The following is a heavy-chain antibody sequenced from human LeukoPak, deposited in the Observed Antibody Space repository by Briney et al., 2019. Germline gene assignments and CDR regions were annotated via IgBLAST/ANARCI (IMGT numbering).Heavy chain of an antibody. CDR2: IRYDGSDR. D-gene: IGHD4-17*01. V-gene: IGHV3-30*02. J-gene: IGHJ4*02. Sequence: GCSTKLSCASSGFTFRTYVMHGARQARGKGVEGVAFIRYDGSDRYYADYVKGRFTISIDNSKNTMYLQVNSLKAEDTAVYYCAKDRAPPYGYYGPIDYWGQGTLVTVSS. CDR3: AKDRAPPYGYYGPIDY. CDR1: GFTFRTYV.